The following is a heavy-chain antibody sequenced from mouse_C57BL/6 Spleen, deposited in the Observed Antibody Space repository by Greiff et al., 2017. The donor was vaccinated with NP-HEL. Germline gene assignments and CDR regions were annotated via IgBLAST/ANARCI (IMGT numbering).Heavy chain of an antibody. CDR3: ARSGTTVGARDY. CDR2: INPGSGGT. CDR1: GYAFTNYL. D-gene: IGHD1-1*01. Sequence: VQLQQSGAELVRPGTSVKVSCKASGYAFTNYLIEWVKQRPGQGLEWIGVINPGSGGTNYNEKFKGKATLTADKSSSTAYMQLSSLTSEDSAVYFCARSGTTVGARDYWGQGTTLTVSS. J-gene: IGHJ2*01. V-gene: IGHV1-54*01.